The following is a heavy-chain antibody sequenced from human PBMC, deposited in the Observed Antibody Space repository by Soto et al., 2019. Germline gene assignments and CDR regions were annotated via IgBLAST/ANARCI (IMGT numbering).Heavy chain of an antibody. J-gene: IGHJ4*02. V-gene: IGHV3-33*01. CDR1: AVTFTGYG. D-gene: IGHD1-26*01. CDR2: IRYDGSNI. Sequence: QVELAESGGGVVQPGRSLRLSCAASAVTFTGYGMHWVRQAPGKGLEWVAVIRYDGSNIYYADSVKGRFTISGDNARNMRYRQMNSLRAEDTAVYYCARDGVGSTAYFGYFAYWGLGTLVTVSS. CDR3: ARDGVGSTAYFGYFAY.